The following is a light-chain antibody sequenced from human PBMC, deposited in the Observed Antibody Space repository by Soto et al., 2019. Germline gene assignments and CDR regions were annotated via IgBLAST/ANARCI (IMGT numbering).Light chain of an antibody. CDR2: DAS. J-gene: IGKJ2*01. V-gene: IGKV3-20*01. CDR3: QQSGSSPRT. CDR1: QSVRNVY. Sequence: EIVLTQSPGTLSLSPGERATLSCRASQSVRNVYLAWYQQKPGQAPRLLIYDASNRATGIPDGFSGSGSGTDFPLTINRLEPEDFAVYYCQQSGSSPRTFGQGTKLEIK.